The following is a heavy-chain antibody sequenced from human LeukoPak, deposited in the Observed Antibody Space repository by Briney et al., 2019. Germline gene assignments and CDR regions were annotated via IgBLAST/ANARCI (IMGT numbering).Heavy chain of an antibody. CDR2: ISYDGSNK. CDR1: GFTFSSYA. J-gene: IGHJ4*02. D-gene: IGHD3-22*01. CDR3: ARGTGNYYDSSGYYFDY. V-gene: IGHV3-30-3*01. Sequence: PGRSLRPSCAASGFTFSSYAMHWVRQAPGKGLEWVAVISYDGSNKYYADSVKGRFTISRDNSKNTLYLQMNSLRAEDTAVYYCARGTGNYYDSSGYYFDYWGQGTLVTVSS.